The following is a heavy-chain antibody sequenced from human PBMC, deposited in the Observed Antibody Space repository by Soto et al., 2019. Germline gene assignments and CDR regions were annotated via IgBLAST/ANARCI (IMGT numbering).Heavy chain of an antibody. V-gene: IGHV4-30-4*01. Sequence: SETLSLTCTVSGDSSSSGNYYWSWIRQPPGQGLEWIGYIFYSGTTYYNPSLKSRVTISLDTSGNQFSLKLNSVTAADTAVYYCARDLHITETTLNYYYYAMDVWGQGTTVTVSS. CDR1: GDSSSSGNYY. D-gene: IGHD1-20*01. CDR3: ARDLHITETTLNYYYYAMDV. J-gene: IGHJ6*02. CDR2: IFYSGTT.